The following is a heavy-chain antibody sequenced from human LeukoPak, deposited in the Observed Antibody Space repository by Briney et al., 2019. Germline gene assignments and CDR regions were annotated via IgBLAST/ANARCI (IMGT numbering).Heavy chain of an antibody. V-gene: IGHV5-51*01. CDR1: GYIFTNYW. Sequence: GASLQICCKCSGYIFTNYWIGWVRPVPGKGVGWMGIIYPGDSDTRYSPSFQGQVTISADKSISTAYLQCSSLKASDTAMYYCARHVGDSSRWYSDWGQGTLVTVSS. D-gene: IGHD6-13*01. J-gene: IGHJ4*02. CDR3: ARHVGDSSRWYSD. CDR2: IYPGDSDT.